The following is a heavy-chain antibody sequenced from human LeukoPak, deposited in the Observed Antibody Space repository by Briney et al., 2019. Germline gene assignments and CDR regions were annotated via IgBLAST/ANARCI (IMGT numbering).Heavy chain of an antibody. Sequence: PSETLSLTCAVYGGSATGYYWSWIRQPPGKGLEWVGEINRGGDTAYNPSLKSRVTISVEPSKSRFSLKLTSVTAADTAVYYCARVLSGYYTHYYGMDVWGQGTTVTVSS. CDR1: GGSATGYY. CDR2: INRGGDT. J-gene: IGHJ6*02. D-gene: IGHD3-3*01. CDR3: ARVLSGYYTHYYGMDV. V-gene: IGHV4-34*01.